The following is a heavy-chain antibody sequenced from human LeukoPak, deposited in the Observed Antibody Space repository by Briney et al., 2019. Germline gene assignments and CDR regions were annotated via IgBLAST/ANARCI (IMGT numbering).Heavy chain of an antibody. V-gene: IGHV3-66*02. J-gene: IGHJ4*02. D-gene: IGHD5-18*01. CDR2: IYSGGST. CDR3: ARDVGAYSYGSNFDY. Sequence: GGSLRLSCAASGFTVSSNYMSWVRQAPGKGLEWVSVIYSGGSTYYADSVKGRFTISRDNSKNTLYLQMNSLRAEDTAVYYCARDVGAYSYGSNFDYWGQGTLVTVSS. CDR1: GFTVSSNY.